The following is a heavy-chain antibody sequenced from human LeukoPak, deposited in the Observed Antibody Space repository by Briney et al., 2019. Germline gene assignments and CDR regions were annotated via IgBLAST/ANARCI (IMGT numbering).Heavy chain of an antibody. D-gene: IGHD1-20*01. V-gene: IGHV3-11*04. CDR2: ISSSGKTI. Sequence: GGSLRLSCVASGFTFSDYYMSWIRQTPGKGLEWISYISSSGKTIYYTDSVKGRFTISRDNAKNSLYLQMNSLRAEDTAVYYCARDPYNWNPLGYWGQGTLVTVSS. J-gene: IGHJ4*02. CDR3: ARDPYNWNPLGY. CDR1: GFTFSDYY.